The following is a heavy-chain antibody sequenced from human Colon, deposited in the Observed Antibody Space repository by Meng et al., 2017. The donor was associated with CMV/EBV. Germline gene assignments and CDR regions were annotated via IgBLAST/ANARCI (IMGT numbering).Heavy chain of an antibody. Sequence: SETLSLTCAVYGGSFSGYYWSWIRQPPGKGLEWIGEINHSGSTNNNPSLKSRVTISVDTSKNQFSLKLSSVTAADTAMYFCARTYYYESSGYYSYYYHSGMDVWGQGTPVTVSS. J-gene: IGHJ6*02. CDR3: ARTYYYESSGYYSYYYHSGMDV. CDR1: GGSFSGYY. CDR2: INHSGST. V-gene: IGHV4-34*01. D-gene: IGHD3-22*01.